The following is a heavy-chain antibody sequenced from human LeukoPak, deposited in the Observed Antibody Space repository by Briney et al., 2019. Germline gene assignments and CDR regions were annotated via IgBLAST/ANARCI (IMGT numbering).Heavy chain of an antibody. V-gene: IGHV3-23*01. CDR2: ISGRSVST. D-gene: IGHD1-26*01. Sequence: PGGSLRLSCAASGFNFSNYGMSWVRQAPGKGLEWVSSISGRSVSTYYADSVKGRFTISRDISKNTLFLHMNTLRAEDTAIYYCAKDRTVGASYWYFDLWGRGTLVTVSS. CDR1: GFNFSNYG. CDR3: AKDRTVGASYWYFDL. J-gene: IGHJ2*01.